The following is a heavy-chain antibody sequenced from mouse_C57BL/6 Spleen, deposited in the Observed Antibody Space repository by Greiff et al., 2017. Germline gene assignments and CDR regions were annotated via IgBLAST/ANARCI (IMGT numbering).Heavy chain of an antibody. CDR3: ARWGNDGYLDY. D-gene: IGHD2-2*01. CDR1: GYTFTSYW. V-gene: IGHV1-64*01. Sequence: QVQLQQPGAELVKPGASVKLSCKASGYTFTSYWMHWVKQRPGQGLEWIGMIHPNSGSTNYNEKFKSQATLTVDKSSSTAYMQLSSLTSEDAAVYYCARWGNDGYLDYWGQGTTLTVSS. CDR2: IHPNSGST. J-gene: IGHJ2*01.